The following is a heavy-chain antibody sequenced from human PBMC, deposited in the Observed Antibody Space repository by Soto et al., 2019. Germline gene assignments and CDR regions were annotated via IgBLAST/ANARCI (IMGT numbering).Heavy chain of an antibody. CDR1: GGSISSGSYY. V-gene: IGHV4-31*03. CDR3: ARATTVTTDH. J-gene: IGHJ4*02. CDR2: IYYSGST. D-gene: IGHD4-17*01. Sequence: PSETLSLTCTVSGGSISSGSYYWSWIRQHPGKGLEWIGYIYYSGSTYYNPSLQSRVTISLDTSKNQFSLKLSSVTAADTAVYYCARATTVTTDHWGQGTLVTVSS.